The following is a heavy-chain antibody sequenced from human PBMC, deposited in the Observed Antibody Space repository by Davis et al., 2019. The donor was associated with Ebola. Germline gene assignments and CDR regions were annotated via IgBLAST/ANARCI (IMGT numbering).Heavy chain of an antibody. CDR1: GFTFSSYG. CDR3: AKNTAMIF. Sequence: GGSLRLSCAASGFTFSSYGMHWVRQAPGKGLEWVAVISYDGSNKYYADSVKGRFTISRDNSKNTLYLQMNSLRAEDTAVYYCAKNTAMIFWGQGTLVTVSS. J-gene: IGHJ4*02. V-gene: IGHV3-30*18. D-gene: IGHD5-18*01. CDR2: ISYDGSNK.